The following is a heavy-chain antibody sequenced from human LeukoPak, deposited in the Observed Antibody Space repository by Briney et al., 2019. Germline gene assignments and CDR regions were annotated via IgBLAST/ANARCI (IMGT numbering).Heavy chain of an antibody. V-gene: IGHV1-2*02. CDR3: ARDYYDSSGYYYGEYFQH. CDR1: GYTFTGYY. Sequence: ASVKVSCKASGYTFTGYYMHWVRQAPGQGLEWMGWINPNSGGTNYAQKFQGRVTMTRDTSISTAYMELSRLRSDDTAVYYCARDYYDSSGYYYGEYFQHWGQGTLVTVSS. J-gene: IGHJ1*01. CDR2: INPNSGGT. D-gene: IGHD3-22*01.